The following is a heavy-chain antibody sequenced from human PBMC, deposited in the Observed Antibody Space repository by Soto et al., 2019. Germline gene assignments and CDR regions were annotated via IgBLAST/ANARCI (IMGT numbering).Heavy chain of an antibody. Sequence: TLSLSCPVSGGSINSGDYYWSWIRQTPGKGLEWTGYVYYSGRTYYNPSLKSRLSMTIDTSKKQFSLKLDSVTAADTAVYHCAREVDSSSIFGVVTNTFDPWGLGTLVTVSS. CDR1: GGSINSGDYY. J-gene: IGHJ5*02. V-gene: IGHV4-30-4*01. CDR2: VYYSGRT. D-gene: IGHD3-3*01. CDR3: AREVDSSSIFGVVTNTFDP.